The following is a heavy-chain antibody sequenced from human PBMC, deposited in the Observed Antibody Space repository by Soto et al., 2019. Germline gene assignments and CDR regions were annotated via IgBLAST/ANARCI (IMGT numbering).Heavy chain of an antibody. V-gene: IGHV4-59*08. CDR3: AGALVPAASIYDY. Sequence: SETLSLTCTVSGGSISSYYWSWIRQPPGKGLEWIGYIYYSGSTNYNPSLKSRVTISVDTSKNQFSLKLSSVTAADTAVYYCAGALVPAASIYDYWGQGTQVTVS. D-gene: IGHD2-2*01. J-gene: IGHJ4*02. CDR1: GGSISSYY. CDR2: IYYSGST.